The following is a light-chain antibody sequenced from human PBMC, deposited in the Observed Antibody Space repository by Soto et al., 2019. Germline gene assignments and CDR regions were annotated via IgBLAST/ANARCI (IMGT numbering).Light chain of an antibody. V-gene: IGKV3-20*01. J-gene: IGKJ1*01. CDR2: GAS. CDR3: GSDEWT. Sequence: EIVLTQSPATLSLSPGERATLSCRASQSIRSPFLAWYQQKPGQAPRIFIHGASSRATGIPDRFSGSGSVTDFTLTISRLEPEDFAVYYCGSDEWTFGQGTKGE. CDR1: QSIRSPF.